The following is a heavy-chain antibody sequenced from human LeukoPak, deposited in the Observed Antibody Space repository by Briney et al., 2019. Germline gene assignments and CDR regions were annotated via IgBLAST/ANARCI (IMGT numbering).Heavy chain of an antibody. J-gene: IGHJ4*02. V-gene: IGHV4-61*02. D-gene: IGHD4-11*01. CDR1: GGSISSGSYY. Sequence: SETLSLTCTVSGGSISSGSYYGSWIRQPAGKGHEWIERIYTSGSTNYNPSLKSRVTISVDTSKNQFSLKLSSVTATETAVYYCARDEDGIDGSTGDYWGQGTLVTVSS. CDR3: ARDEDGIDGSTGDY. CDR2: IYTSGST.